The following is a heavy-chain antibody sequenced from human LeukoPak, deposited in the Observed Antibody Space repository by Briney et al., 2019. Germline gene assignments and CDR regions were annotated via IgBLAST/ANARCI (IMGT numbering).Heavy chain of an antibody. D-gene: IGHD6-6*01. CDR3: ARDPAYSSSFFDY. CDR2: ISSSSSTI. CDR1: GLTFSSYS. Sequence: GGSLRLSCAASGLTFSSYSMNWVRQAPGKGLEWVSYISSSSSTIYYADSVKGRFTISRDNAKSSLYLQMNSLRDEDTAVYYCARDPAYSSSFFDYWGQGTLVTVSS. V-gene: IGHV3-48*02. J-gene: IGHJ4*02.